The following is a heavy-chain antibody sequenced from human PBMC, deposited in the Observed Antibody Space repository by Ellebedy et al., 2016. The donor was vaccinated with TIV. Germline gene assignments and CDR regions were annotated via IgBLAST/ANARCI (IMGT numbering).Heavy chain of an antibody. D-gene: IGHD3-9*01. CDR1: GYTFTNYG. CDR3: AREDDILTGYYTRYYYYGMDV. J-gene: IGHJ6*02. CDR2: ISAYNGDT. Sequence: ASVKVSCKASGYTFTNYGISWVRQAPGQGLEWMGWISAYNGDTNYAQKLQGRVTMTTETSTSTAYMELRSLRSDDTAVYYCAREDDILTGYYTRYYYYGMDVWGQGTTVTASS. V-gene: IGHV1-18*04.